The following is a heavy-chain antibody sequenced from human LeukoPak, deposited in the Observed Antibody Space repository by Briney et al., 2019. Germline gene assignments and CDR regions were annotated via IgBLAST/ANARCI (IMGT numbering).Heavy chain of an antibody. Sequence: GGSLRLSCAASGFTFSSYAMNWVRQAPGKGLEWVSSISSSSSYIYYADSVKGRFTISRDNAKNSLYLQMNSLRAEDTAVYYCARGRAAAGPVNWFDPWGQGTLVTVSS. D-gene: IGHD6-25*01. V-gene: IGHV3-21*01. CDR1: GFTFSSYA. J-gene: IGHJ5*02. CDR2: ISSSSSYI. CDR3: ARGRAAAGPVNWFDP.